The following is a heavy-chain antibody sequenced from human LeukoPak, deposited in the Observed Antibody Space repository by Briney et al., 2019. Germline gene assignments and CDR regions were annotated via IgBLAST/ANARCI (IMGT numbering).Heavy chain of an antibody. Sequence: GGSLRLSCAASGFSLSSNYMSWVRQAPGEGLECVSVIYSGENTYYTDSVKGRFTISRDNSKNTLYLQMNSLRVEDTAVYFCATGYSSSSFYFNYWGQGSLVTVSS. CDR3: ATGYSSSSFYFNY. CDR1: GFSLSSNY. CDR2: IYSGENT. V-gene: IGHV3-53*01. J-gene: IGHJ4*02. D-gene: IGHD6-13*01.